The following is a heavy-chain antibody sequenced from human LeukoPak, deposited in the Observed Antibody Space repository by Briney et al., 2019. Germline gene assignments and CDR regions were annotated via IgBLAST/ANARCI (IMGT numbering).Heavy chain of an antibody. CDR1: GFTFSSYA. CDR2: ISYDGSNK. J-gene: IGHJ6*03. Sequence: GGSLRLSCAASGFTFSSYAMHWVRQAPGKGLEWVAVISYDGSNKYYADSVKGRFTISRDNSKNTLYLQMNSLRAEDTAVYYCARAGVDSSWYEGGTDYYYYMDVWGKGTTVTVSS. CDR3: ARAGVDSSWYEGGTDYYYYMDV. D-gene: IGHD6-13*01. V-gene: IGHV3-30-3*01.